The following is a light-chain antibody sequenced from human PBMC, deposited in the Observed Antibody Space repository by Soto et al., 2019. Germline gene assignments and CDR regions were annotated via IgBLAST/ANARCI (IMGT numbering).Light chain of an antibody. CDR2: GNN. CDR3: QPYDSSLNGVV. J-gene: IGLJ2*01. Sequence: QSVLTQPPSVSGAPGQRVTISCTGSSSNIGAGYDVHWYQQLPGTAPKLLIYGNNNRPSGVPDRFSGSKSGTSASLAITGLQAADEADYYCQPYDSSLNGVVFGGGTKLTVL. V-gene: IGLV1-40*01. CDR1: SSNIGAGYD.